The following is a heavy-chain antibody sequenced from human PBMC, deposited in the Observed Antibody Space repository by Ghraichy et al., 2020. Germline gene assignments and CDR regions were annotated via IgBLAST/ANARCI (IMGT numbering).Heavy chain of an antibody. V-gene: IGHV4-34*01. CDR2: VDHSGRS. CDR1: GESFSGYS. D-gene: IGHD3-10*01. J-gene: IGHJ6*03. CDR3: ARGLTKTVVRGFLVGVAYSSFYLDV. Sequence: SETLSLTCAVYGESFSGYSWTWIRQPPGTGLEWIGEVDHSGRSSHNPSLKSRVTISVDTSKNPFSLKVNSVTAADTAVYYCARGLTKTVVRGFLVGVAYSSFYLDVWGKGTTVTVSS.